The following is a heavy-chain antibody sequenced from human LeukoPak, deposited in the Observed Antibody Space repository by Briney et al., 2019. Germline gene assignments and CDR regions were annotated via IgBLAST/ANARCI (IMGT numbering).Heavy chain of an antibody. Sequence: GVSLRLSCAASGFTFSSYSMNWVPQAPGKGLEWVSYISSSSSTIYYADSVKGRFTISRDNAKNSLYQQMNSLRDEDTAVYYCARDPTEMTTVTIDYWGQGTLVTVSS. D-gene: IGHD4-17*01. CDR2: ISSSSSTI. CDR3: ARDPTEMTTVTIDY. CDR1: GFTFSSYS. J-gene: IGHJ4*02. V-gene: IGHV3-48*02.